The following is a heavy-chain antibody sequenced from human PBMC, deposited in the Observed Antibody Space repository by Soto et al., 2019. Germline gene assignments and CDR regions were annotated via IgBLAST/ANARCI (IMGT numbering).Heavy chain of an antibody. D-gene: IGHD3-10*01. V-gene: IGHV4-4*02. J-gene: IGHJ6*02. CDR1: GGSISSYY. Sequence: SETLSLTCTVSGGSISSYYWSWVRQPPGKGLEWIGEIYHSGSTNYNPSLKSRVTISVDKSKNQFSLKLSSVTAADTAVYYCARGTDGSGGYYYYYYGMDVWGQGTTVTVSS. CDR3: ARGTDGSGGYYYYYYGMDV. CDR2: IYHSGST.